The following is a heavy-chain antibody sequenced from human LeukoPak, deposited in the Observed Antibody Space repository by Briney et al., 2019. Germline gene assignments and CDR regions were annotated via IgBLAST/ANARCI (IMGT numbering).Heavy chain of an antibody. CDR1: GYSFPTYC. D-gene: IGHD3-16*01. J-gene: IGHJ4*02. Sequence: GESLKISCKHSGYSFPTYCVGWVRQMPGKGLEWMGIIYPGDSDTRYSPSFQGQVTISADKSISTAYLQWSSLKASDSAMYYCARHYYDYVWGSYGIDYWGQGTLVTVSS. CDR2: IYPGDSDT. V-gene: IGHV5-51*01. CDR3: ARHYYDYVWGSYGIDY.